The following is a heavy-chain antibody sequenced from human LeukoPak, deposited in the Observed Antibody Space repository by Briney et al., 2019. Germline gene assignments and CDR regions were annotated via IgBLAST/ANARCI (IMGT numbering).Heavy chain of an antibody. Sequence: SETLSLTCSVSGGSIDSGGYHWSWIRQPPGKGLEWIGYIYYSGSTNYNPSLKSRVTISVDTSKSQFSLKLSSVTAADTAVYYCARDGTYSSGWSFDYWGQGTLVTVSS. J-gene: IGHJ4*02. CDR3: ARDGTYSSGWSFDY. D-gene: IGHD6-19*01. CDR2: IYYSGST. CDR1: GGSIDSGGYH. V-gene: IGHV4-61*08.